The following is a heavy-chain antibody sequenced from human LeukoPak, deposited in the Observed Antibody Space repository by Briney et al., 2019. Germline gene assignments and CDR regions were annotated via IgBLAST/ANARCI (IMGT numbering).Heavy chain of an antibody. J-gene: IGHJ6*03. CDR1: GFTFSSFA. CDR2: ISGSGGST. V-gene: IGHV3-23*01. Sequence: GGSLRLSCAASGFTFSSFAMSWVRQAPGKGLEWVSGISGSGGSTYYADSVKGRFTISIDNSKNTLYLQMNSLRAEDTAVYYCAKSGGMPPRDYYYYYMDVWGNGTTVTVSS. D-gene: IGHD4-23*01. CDR3: AKSGGMPPRDYYYYYMDV.